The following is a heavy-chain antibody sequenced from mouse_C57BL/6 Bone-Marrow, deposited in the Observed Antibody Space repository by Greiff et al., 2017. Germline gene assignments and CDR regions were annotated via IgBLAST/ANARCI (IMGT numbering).Heavy chain of an antibody. V-gene: IGHV1-81*01. J-gene: IGHJ4*01. Sequence: VKLVESGAELARPGASVKLSCKASGYTFTSYGISWVKQRTGQGLEWIGEIYPRSGNTYYNEKFKGKATLTADKSSSTAYMELRSLTSADSAVYFCARSRATVVEDAMDYWGQGTSVTVSS. CDR3: ARSRATVVEDAMDY. CDR1: GYTFTSYG. D-gene: IGHD1-1*01. CDR2: IYPRSGNT.